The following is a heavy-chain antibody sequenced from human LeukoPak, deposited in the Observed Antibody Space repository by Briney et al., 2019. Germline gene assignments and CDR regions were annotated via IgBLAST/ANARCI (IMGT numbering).Heavy chain of an antibody. D-gene: IGHD2-2*01. J-gene: IGHJ5*02. V-gene: IGHV3-7*01. Sequence: GGSLRLSCAASGFTFNKYWMSWVRQAPGKGLEWVANIKKDGSEKYYVDSVKGRFTISRDNAKNSLYLQMNSLRAEDTAVYYCAREGDIVSVPTAWRFDPWGQGTLVTVSS. CDR3: AREGDIVSVPTAWRFDP. CDR2: IKKDGSEK. CDR1: GFTFNKYW.